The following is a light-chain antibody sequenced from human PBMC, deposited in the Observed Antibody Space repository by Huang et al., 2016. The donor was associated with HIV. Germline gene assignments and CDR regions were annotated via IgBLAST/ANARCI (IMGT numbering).Light chain of an antibody. CDR3: QQYNSYPNT. V-gene: IGKV1-5*03. J-gene: IGKJ2*01. CDR1: HSISSW. CDR2: KAP. Sequence: DIQMTQSPSTLSASVGDRVTITCRASHSISSWLAWYQQKPGKAPNLLIYKAPSLETGVPSRFSGSVSGTEFTLTISSLQPDDFATYYCQQYNSYPNTFGQGTKLEIK.